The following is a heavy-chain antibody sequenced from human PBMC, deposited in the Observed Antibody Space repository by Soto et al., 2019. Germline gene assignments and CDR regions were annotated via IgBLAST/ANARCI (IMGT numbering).Heavy chain of an antibody. CDR2: IYYSGST. J-gene: IGHJ5*02. Sequence: QVQLQESGPGLVKPSETLSLTCTVSGGSISSYYWSWIRQPPGKGLEWIGYIYYSGSTNYNPSLRRRVTISVDTPKNQFSLKLSSVTAADTAVYYCARVFGMTGIDPWGQGTLVTVSS. CDR3: ARVFGMTGIDP. D-gene: IGHD3-9*01. V-gene: IGHV4-59*01. CDR1: GGSISSYY.